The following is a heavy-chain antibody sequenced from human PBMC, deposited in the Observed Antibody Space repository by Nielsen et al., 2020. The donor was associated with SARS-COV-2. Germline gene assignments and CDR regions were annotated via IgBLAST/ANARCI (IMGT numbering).Heavy chain of an antibody. CDR1: GFTFDDYA. V-gene: IGHV3-9*01. CDR3: ATAPTGIAVGYDY. Sequence: SLKISCAASGFTFDDYAMHWVRQAPGKGLEWVSGISWNSGSIGYADSVKGRFTISRDNAKNSLYLQMNSLRAEDTALYYCATAPTGIAVGYDYWGQGTLVTVSS. CDR2: ISWNSGSI. D-gene: IGHD6-19*01. J-gene: IGHJ4*02.